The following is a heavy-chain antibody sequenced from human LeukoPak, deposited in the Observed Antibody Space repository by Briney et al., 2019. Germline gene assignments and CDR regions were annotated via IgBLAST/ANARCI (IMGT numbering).Heavy chain of an antibody. CDR2: TSSSSSYI. CDR3: ARGLVSSWLFDY. CDR1: GFTFSSYS. V-gene: IGHV3-21*04. D-gene: IGHD6-13*01. J-gene: IGHJ4*02. Sequence: GGSLRLSCAASGFTFSSYSMNWVRQAPGKGLEWVSSTSSSSSYIYYADSVKGRFTISRDNAKNSLYLQMNSLRAEDTAVYYCARGLVSSWLFDYWGQGTLVTVSS.